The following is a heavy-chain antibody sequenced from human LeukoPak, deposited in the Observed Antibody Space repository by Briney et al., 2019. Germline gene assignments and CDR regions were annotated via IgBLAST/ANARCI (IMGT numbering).Heavy chain of an antibody. J-gene: IGHJ5*02. CDR1: GGSISSSSYY. V-gene: IGHV4-39*01. Sequence: SETLSLTCTVSGGSISSSSYYWGWIRQPPGKGLEWIGCIYYSGSTYYNPSLKSRVTISVDTSKNQFSLKLSSVTAADTAVYYCARHIRPYYYDSSGYYWWFDPWGQGTLVTVS. D-gene: IGHD3-22*01. CDR2: IYYSGST. CDR3: ARHIRPYYYDSSGYYWWFDP.